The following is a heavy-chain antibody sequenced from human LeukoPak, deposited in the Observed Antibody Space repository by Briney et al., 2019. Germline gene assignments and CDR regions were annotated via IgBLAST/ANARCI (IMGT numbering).Heavy chain of an antibody. CDR2: IIPIFGTA. D-gene: IGHD3-9*01. J-gene: IGHJ4*02. V-gene: IGHV1-69*06. CDR1: GGTFSSYA. Sequence: SVKVSCTASGGTFSSYAISWVRQAPGQGLEWMGGIIPIFGTANYAQKFQGRVTITADKSTSTAYMELSSLRSEDTAVYYCATVLRYFDWLLPPDYWGQGTLVTVSS. CDR3: ATVLRYFDWLLPPDY.